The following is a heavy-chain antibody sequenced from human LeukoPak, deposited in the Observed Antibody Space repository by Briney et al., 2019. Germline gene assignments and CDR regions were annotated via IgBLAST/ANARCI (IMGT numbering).Heavy chain of an antibody. V-gene: IGHV3-7*03. CDR2: IEQDGGEK. J-gene: IGHJ4*02. Sequence: PGGSLRLSCVDSGITFSRYWMSWVRQAPGKGLEWVANIEQDGGEKYYVDSVKGRFTISRDNAKNSLYLQVNSLRVEDTAVYYCARDGRPLDYWGQGTLVTVSS. CDR3: ARDGRPLDY. CDR1: GITFSRYW.